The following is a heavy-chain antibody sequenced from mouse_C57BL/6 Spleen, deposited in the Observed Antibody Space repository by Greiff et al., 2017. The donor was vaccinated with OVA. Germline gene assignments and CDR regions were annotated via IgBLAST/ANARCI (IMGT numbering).Heavy chain of an antibody. CDR1: GFNIKDYY. Sequence: VQLKESGAELVKPGASVKLSCTASGFNIKDYYMHWVKQRTEQGLEWIGRIDPEDGENKYAPKFQGKATITADTSSNTAYLQLSSLTSEDTAVYYCAREGITTVVGMDYWGQGTSVTVSS. J-gene: IGHJ4*01. CDR2: IDPEDGEN. CDR3: AREGITTVVGMDY. V-gene: IGHV14-2*01. D-gene: IGHD1-1*01.